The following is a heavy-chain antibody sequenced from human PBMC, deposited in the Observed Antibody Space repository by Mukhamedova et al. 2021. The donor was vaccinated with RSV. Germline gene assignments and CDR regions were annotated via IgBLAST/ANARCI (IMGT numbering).Heavy chain of an antibody. V-gene: IGHV3-72*01. CDR2: TGYST. J-gene: IGHJ4*02. D-gene: IGHD3-16*01. Sequence: TGYSTEYAASVKGRFTISRDGSKDSLYLQMNRLKAEDTGVYYCARTYHDKKLDLWGQGTLVTVSS. CDR3: ARTYHDKKLDL.